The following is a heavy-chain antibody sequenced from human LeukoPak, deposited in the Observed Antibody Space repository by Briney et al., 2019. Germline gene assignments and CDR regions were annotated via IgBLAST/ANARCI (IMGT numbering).Heavy chain of an antibody. V-gene: IGHV3-23*01. D-gene: IGHD3-3*02. CDR1: GVIISSYA. J-gene: IGHJ5*02. CDR2: INGRGDNT. Sequence: PGGSLRLSCAASGVIISSYAMSWVRQAPGKGLEWVSAINGRGDNTYYADFVKGRFTISRDNSKSTVYLQMNTLRTEDTAVYYCAKARISPRLTCFDPWDQGTLAT. CDR3: AKARISPRLTCFDP.